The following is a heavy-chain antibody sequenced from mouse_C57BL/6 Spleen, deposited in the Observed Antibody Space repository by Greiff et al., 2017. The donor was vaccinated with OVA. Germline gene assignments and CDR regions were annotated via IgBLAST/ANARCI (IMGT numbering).Heavy chain of an antibody. CDR3: ARVGGNYPYFDV. CDR1: GYSITSGYY. D-gene: IGHD2-1*01. J-gene: IGHJ1*03. CDR2: ISYDGSN. V-gene: IGHV3-6*01. Sequence: EVQLQESGPGLVKPSQSLSLTCSVTGYSITSGYYWNWIRQFPGNKLEWMGYISYDGSNNYNPSLKNRISITRDTSKNQFFLKLNSVTTEDTATYYCARVGGNYPYFDVWGTGTTVTVSS.